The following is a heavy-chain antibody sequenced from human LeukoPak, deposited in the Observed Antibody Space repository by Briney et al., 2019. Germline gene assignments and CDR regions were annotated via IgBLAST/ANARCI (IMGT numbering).Heavy chain of an antibody. V-gene: IGHV3-21*01. CDR1: GFTFSSYS. Sequence: NPGGSLRLSCAASGFTFSSYSMNWVRQAPGKGLEWVSSISSSSSYIYYADSVKGRFTISRDNAKNSLYLQMNSLRAEDTAVYYCARDIGYYYDSSNQDAFDIRGQGTMVTVSS. D-gene: IGHD3-22*01. CDR3: ARDIGYYYDSSNQDAFDI. J-gene: IGHJ3*02. CDR2: ISSSSSYI.